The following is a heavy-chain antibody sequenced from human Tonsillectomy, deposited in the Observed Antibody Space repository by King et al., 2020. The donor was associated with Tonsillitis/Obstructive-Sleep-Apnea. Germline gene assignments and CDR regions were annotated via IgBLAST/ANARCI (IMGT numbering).Heavy chain of an antibody. J-gene: IGHJ6*03. Sequence: VEAGGVVVQPGGSMRLRCAASGFHFDDYTRHWVRQAPGKGLEWVSLITWDGGSTSYADAVKGRFTISRDNNKNSLYLQMNSLRTEDTALYYCAKSGYGGTPLYYYYMDVWGKGTTVTVSS. CDR2: ITWDGGST. CDR1: GFHFDDYT. CDR3: AKSGYGGTPLYYYYMDV. D-gene: IGHD4-23*01. V-gene: IGHV3-43*01.